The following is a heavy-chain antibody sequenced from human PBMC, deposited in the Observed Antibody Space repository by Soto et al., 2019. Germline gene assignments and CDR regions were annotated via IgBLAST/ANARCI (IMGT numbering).Heavy chain of an antibody. CDR2: IYYSGST. D-gene: IGHD3-10*01. V-gene: IGHV4-59*12. CDR1: GGSISSYY. CDR3: ARGRRDYFGLVYFDF. J-gene: IGHJ4*02. Sequence: PSETLSLTCTVSGGSISSYYWSWIRQPPGKGLEWIGYIYYSGSTNYNPSLKSRVTISVDTSKNQFSLRLTSVTAADTAVYYCARGRRDYFGLVYFDFWGQGSLVTVSS.